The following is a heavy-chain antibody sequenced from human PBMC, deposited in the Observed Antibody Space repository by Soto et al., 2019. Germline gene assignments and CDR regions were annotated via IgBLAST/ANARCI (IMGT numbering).Heavy chain of an antibody. CDR1: GGTFSSYA. V-gene: IGHV1-69*13. CDR2: IIPIFGTA. Sequence: GASVKVSCKAAGGTFSSYAISWLRQAPGQGLEWMGGIIPIFGTANYAQKFQGRVTITADESTSTAYMELSSLRSEDTAVYYCARDRITMVRGARGWFDPWGQGTLVTVSS. D-gene: IGHD3-10*01. CDR3: ARDRITMVRGARGWFDP. J-gene: IGHJ5*02.